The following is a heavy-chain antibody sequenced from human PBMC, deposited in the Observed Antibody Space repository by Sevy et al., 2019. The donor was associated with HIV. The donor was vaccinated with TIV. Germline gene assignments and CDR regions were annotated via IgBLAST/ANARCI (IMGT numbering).Heavy chain of an antibody. J-gene: IGHJ4*02. CDR1: GFTFSSYG. Sequence: GGSLRLSCAASGFTFSSYGMHWVRQAPGKGLEWVAVISYDGSNKYYADSVKGRFTISRDNSKNTLYLQMNSLRAEDTAVYYCAKARVGAYYFVYWGQGTLVTVSS. CDR3: AKARVGAYYFVY. CDR2: ISYDGSNK. D-gene: IGHD1-26*01. V-gene: IGHV3-30*18.